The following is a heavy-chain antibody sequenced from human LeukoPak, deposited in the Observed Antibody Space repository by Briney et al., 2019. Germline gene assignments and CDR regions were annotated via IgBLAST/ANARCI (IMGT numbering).Heavy chain of an antibody. CDR2: IKSKTDGGTT. Sequence: PGGSLRLSCAASGFTFSNAWMSWVRQAPGKGLEWVGRIKSKTDGGTTDYAAPVKGSFTISRDDSKNTLYLQMNSLKTEDTAVYYCTPSSWYTPFDYWGQGTLVTVSS. V-gene: IGHV3-15*01. J-gene: IGHJ4*02. CDR3: TPSSWYTPFDY. CDR1: GFTFSNAW. D-gene: IGHD6-13*01.